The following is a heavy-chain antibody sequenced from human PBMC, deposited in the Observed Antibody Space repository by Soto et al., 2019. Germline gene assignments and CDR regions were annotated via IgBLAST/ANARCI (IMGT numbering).Heavy chain of an antibody. D-gene: IGHD2-15*01. J-gene: IGHJ6*02. V-gene: IGHV3-15*07. Sequence: GGSLRLSCAASGFTFSNAWMNWVRQAPGKGLEWVGRIKGKTDGGTTDYAAPVKGRFTISRDDSKNTLYLQMNSLKTEDTAVNYCTASFYYAVAGSAVYYYYYGMDAWGQGTTVTVSS. CDR2: IKGKTDGGTT. CDR1: GFTFSNAW. CDR3: TASFYYAVAGSAVYYYYYGMDA.